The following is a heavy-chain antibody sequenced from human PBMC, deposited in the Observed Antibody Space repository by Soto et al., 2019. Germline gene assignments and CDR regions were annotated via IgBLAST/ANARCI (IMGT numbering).Heavy chain of an antibody. D-gene: IGHD6-13*01. J-gene: IGHJ4*02. CDR2: ISYDGSTK. CDR1: GFFFSDYA. V-gene: IGHV3-30-3*01. CDR3: ARPQDNRSTWYRFGY. Sequence: QVQLVESGGDVVQPGRSLRLSCEVSGFFFSDYAMHWVRQAPGKGLEWVAVISYDGSTKYYAGSVKGRFTISRDNSENRLVLQMNSLRPDDTAVYYGARPQDNRSTWYRFGYWGQGTLVTVSS.